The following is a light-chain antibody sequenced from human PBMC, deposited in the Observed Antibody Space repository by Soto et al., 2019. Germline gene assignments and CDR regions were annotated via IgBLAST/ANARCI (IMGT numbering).Light chain of an antibody. V-gene: IGKV3-15*01. CDR3: QQYKSWPST. J-gene: IGKJ2*01. Sequence: EIVMTQSPATLSVSPGERVTLSCRASQSVSNILAWYQQKPGQAPRLLIHGASTRATGIPARFSGSGSGTEFTLTIGSLQSEDFAVYYCQQYKSWPSTFGQGTKLEIK. CDR2: GAS. CDR1: QSVSNI.